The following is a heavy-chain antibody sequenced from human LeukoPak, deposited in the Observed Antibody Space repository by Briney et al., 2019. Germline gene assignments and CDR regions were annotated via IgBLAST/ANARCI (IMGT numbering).Heavy chain of an antibody. Sequence: PGGSLRLSCAASGFTFSSYGMHWVRQAPGKGLEWVAVISYGGSNKYYADSVKGRFTISRDNSKNTLYLQMNSLRAEDTAVYYCAKRGFDPWGQGTLVTVSS. J-gene: IGHJ5*02. CDR1: GFTFSSYG. CDR3: AKRGFDP. V-gene: IGHV3-30*18. CDR2: ISYGGSNK.